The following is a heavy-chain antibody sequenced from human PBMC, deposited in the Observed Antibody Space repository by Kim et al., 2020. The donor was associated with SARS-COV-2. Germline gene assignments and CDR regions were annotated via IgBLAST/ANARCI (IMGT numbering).Heavy chain of an antibody. V-gene: IGHV4-61*02. D-gene: IGHD3-10*01. CDR3: ATRTPGPGSREKRYYYYGMDV. CDR1: GGSISSGSYY. Sequence: SETLSLTCTVSGGSISSGSYYWSWIRQPAGKGLEWIGRIYTSGSTNYNPSLKSRVTISVDTSKNQFSLKLSSVTAADTAVYYCATRTPGPGSREKRYYYYGMDVWGQGTPVTVSS. CDR2: IYTSGST. J-gene: IGHJ6*02.